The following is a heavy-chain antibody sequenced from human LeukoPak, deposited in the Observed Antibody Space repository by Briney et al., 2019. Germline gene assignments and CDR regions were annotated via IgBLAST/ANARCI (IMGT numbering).Heavy chain of an antibody. CDR1: GYTFTSYD. D-gene: IGHD2-2*01. CDR2: MNPNRGNT. J-gene: IGHJ5*02. CDR3: ARDFWVRHSAPAPKDL. V-gene: IGHV1-8*02. Sequence: ASVKVSCKASGYTFTSYDINWVRQATGQGLEWMGWMNPNRGNTGYAQRFQGRVIMTTDTSTSTAYMELRSLRSDDTAVFYCARDFWVRHSAPAPKDLWGQGTLVTVSS.